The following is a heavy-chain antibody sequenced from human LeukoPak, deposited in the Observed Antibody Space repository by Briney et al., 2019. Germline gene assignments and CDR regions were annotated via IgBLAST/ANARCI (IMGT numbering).Heavy chain of an antibody. J-gene: IGHJ4*02. CDR2: ISAYNGNT. CDR3: ARVFTISSGWYRSFDY. V-gene: IGHV1-18*01. CDR1: GYTFTSYG. Sequence: ASVKVSCKASGYTFTSYGISWVRQAPGQGLGWMGWISAYNGNTNYAQKLQGRVTMTTDTSTSTAYMELRSLRSDDTAVYYCARVFTISSGWYRSFDYWGQGTLVTVSS. D-gene: IGHD6-19*01.